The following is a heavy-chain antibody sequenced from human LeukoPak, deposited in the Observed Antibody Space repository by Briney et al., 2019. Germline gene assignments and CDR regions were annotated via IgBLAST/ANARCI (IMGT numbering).Heavy chain of an antibody. V-gene: IGHV3-7*01. J-gene: IGHJ4*02. Sequence: GGSLGLSCAASGFSFSSYWMAWVRQAPGKGLEWVANIKPDGSEKKYGDSVKGRFTISRDNAKNSLYLQMNSLRAEDTAVYYCARVIAVAGIGNWGQGTLVTVSS. CDR2: IKPDGSEK. D-gene: IGHD6-19*01. CDR3: ARVIAVAGIGN. CDR1: GFSFSSYW.